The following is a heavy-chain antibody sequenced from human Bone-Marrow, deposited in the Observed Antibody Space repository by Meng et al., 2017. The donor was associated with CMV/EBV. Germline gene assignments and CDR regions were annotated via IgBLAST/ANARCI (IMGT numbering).Heavy chain of an antibody. J-gene: IGHJ4*02. CDR3: ARGPRGFSHRYCSSTSCYHPFDY. V-gene: IGHV4-59*01. Sequence: SETLSLTCTVSGGSISSYYWSWIRQPPGKGLEWIGYIYYSGSTNYNPSLKSRVTISVDTSKNQFSLKLSSVTAADTAVYYCARGPRGFSHRYCSSTSCYHPFDYWGQGTLVTVSS. CDR1: GGSISSYY. CDR2: IYYSGST. D-gene: IGHD2-2*01.